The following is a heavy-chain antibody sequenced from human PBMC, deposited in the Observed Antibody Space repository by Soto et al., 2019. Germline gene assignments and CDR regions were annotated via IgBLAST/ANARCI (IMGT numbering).Heavy chain of an antibody. Sequence: GASVKVSCKASGYTFTSYGISWVRQAPGQGLEWMGWISAYNGNTNYAQKLQGRVTMTTDTSTSTAYMELRSLRSDDTAVYYCARDPFMYYYGSGPPDPNFDYWGQGTLVTVSS. D-gene: IGHD3-10*01. V-gene: IGHV1-18*01. CDR3: ARDPFMYYYGSGPPDPNFDY. CDR2: ISAYNGNT. J-gene: IGHJ4*02. CDR1: GYTFTSYG.